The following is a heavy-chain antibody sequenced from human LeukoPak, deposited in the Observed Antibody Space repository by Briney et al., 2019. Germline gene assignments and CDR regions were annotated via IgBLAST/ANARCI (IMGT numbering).Heavy chain of an antibody. Sequence: PGGSLRLSCAASGFTFSSYAMSWVRQAPGKGLEWVSVISDSGGNTYYADSVKGRFTISRDNSKNTLYLQMNSLRAEDTAVYYCAKSYSSGWFGVPYLDPWGQGTLVTVSS. CDR1: GFTFSSYA. V-gene: IGHV3-23*01. CDR2: ISDSGGNT. J-gene: IGHJ5*02. D-gene: IGHD6-19*01. CDR3: AKSYSSGWFGVPYLDP.